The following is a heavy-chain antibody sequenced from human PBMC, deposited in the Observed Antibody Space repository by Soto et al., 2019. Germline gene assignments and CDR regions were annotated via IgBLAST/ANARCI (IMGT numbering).Heavy chain of an antibody. CDR2: IIPIFGTA. V-gene: IGHV1-69*13. J-gene: IGHJ5*02. Sequence: GXSGKVWSKASSGTFSSDAISWVRQAPVQGLEWMGGIIPIFGTANYAQKFQGRVTITADESTSTAYMELSSLRSEDTAVYYCERDTTGTGGVDWFDPWGQGTQVTVYS. D-gene: IGHD1-1*01. CDR3: ERDTTGTGGVDWFDP. CDR1: SGTFSSDA.